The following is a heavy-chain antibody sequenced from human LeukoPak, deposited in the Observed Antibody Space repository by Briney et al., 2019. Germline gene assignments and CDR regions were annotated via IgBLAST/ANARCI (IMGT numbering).Heavy chain of an antibody. Sequence: GGSLRLSCAASGFTFSSYSMNWVRQAPGKGLEWVSAISGSGGSTYYADSVKGRFTISRDNSKNTLYLQMNSLRAEDTAVYYCAKVDTMIVVVSLTYYFDYWGQGTLVTVSS. CDR3: AKVDTMIVVVSLTYYFDY. V-gene: IGHV3-23*01. D-gene: IGHD3-22*01. CDR1: GFTFSSYS. CDR2: ISGSGGST. J-gene: IGHJ4*02.